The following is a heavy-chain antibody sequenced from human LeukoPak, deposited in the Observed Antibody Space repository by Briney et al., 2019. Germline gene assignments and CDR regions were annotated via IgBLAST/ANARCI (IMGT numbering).Heavy chain of an antibody. Sequence: PSETLSLTCTVSGGSVSSYYWSWIRQLPGKGLEWIGYISDSGSTYNNPSLKSRVSISVDTAKNQFSLKLSSVTAADTAVYFCASGKAVAGYAEYFQHWGQGTLVTVSS. CDR1: GGSVSSYY. D-gene: IGHD6-19*01. J-gene: IGHJ1*01. CDR2: ISDSGST. V-gene: IGHV4-59*06. CDR3: ASGKAVAGYAEYFQH.